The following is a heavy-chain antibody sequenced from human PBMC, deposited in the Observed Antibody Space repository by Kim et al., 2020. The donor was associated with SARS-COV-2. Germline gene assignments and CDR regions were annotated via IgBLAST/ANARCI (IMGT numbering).Heavy chain of an antibody. J-gene: IGHJ6*02. CDR1: GGSISSGSYY. V-gene: IGHV4-61*02. D-gene: IGHD6-13*01. CDR2: IYTSGST. Sequence: SETLSLTCTVSGGSISSGSYYWSWIRQPAGKGLEWIGRIYTSGSTNYNPSLKSRVTISVDTSKNHFSLKLSSVTAADTSVYYCATATFIAAAGTGAYYYYYGMDVWGQGTTVTVSS. CDR3: ATATFIAAAGTGAYYYYYGMDV.